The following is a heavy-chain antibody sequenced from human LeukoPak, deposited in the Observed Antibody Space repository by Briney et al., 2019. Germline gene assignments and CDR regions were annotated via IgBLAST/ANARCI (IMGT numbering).Heavy chain of an antibody. CDR1: GGSFSGYY. CDR3: AKGAPVGGTRHFDH. D-gene: IGHD1-26*01. J-gene: IGHJ5*02. Sequence: ETLSLTCAVYGGSFSGYYWSWIRQAPGKGLEWVAVIGDSGETTIYRDSVKGRLTISRDNSKNTLFLQMSGLRVEDTAVYYCAKGAPVGGTRHFDHWGQGTLVTVSS. CDR2: IGDSGETT. V-gene: IGHV3-23*01.